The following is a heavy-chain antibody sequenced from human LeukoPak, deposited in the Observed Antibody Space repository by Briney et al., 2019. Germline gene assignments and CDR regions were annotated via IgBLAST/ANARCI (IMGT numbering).Heavy chain of an antibody. V-gene: IGHV3-53*01. D-gene: IGHD2-21*02. CDR1: GFPLRSFY. J-gene: IGHJ4*02. Sequence: PGGSLTLSCALSGFPLRSFYMSWARHSPGKGGEWVSVIYNDGRTFYADSVKGRFTISRDNSKNTLSLQMNSLRADDTAVYYCARGTGEVTAGYYWGQGTLVTVSS. CDR2: IYNDGRT. CDR3: ARGTGEVTAGYY.